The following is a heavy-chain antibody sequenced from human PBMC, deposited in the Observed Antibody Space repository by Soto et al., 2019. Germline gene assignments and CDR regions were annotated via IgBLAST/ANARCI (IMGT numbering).Heavy chain of an antibody. CDR1: GYTFTDYY. D-gene: IGHD3-22*01. CDR2: INPVSGAT. Sequence: QVQLVQSGAEVKKPGASVKVSCKASGYTFTDYYMHWVRQAPGQGLEWMGWINPVSGATKYAQKYQGWVTMTRDTSISIVYMDLSRLTSDDTALYYCAREPLLHAGIGYYFDYWGQGTLVTVSS. J-gene: IGHJ4*02. CDR3: AREPLLHAGIGYYFDY. V-gene: IGHV1-2*04.